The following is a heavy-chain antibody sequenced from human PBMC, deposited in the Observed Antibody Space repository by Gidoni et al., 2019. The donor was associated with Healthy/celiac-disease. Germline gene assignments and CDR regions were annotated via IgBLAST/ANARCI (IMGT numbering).Heavy chain of an antibody. CDR1: GGSISSSSYY. CDR3: AVRYCSSTSCYFGY. D-gene: IGHD2-2*01. J-gene: IGHJ4*02. CDR2: IYYSGST. V-gene: IGHV4-39*01. Sequence: QLQLQESGPGLVKPSDTLSLTCTVSGGSISSSSYYWGWIRQPPGKGLEWIGSIYYSGSTYYNPSLKSRVTISVDTSKNQFSLKLSSVTAADTAVYYCAVRYCSSTSCYFGYWGQGTLVTVSS.